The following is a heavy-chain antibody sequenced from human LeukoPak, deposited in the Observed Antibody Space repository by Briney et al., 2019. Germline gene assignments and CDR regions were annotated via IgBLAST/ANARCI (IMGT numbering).Heavy chain of an antibody. J-gene: IGHJ5*02. Sequence: SETLSLTCAVYGGSFSGYYWSWISQPPGKGLEWIGEINHSGSTNYNPSLKSRVTISVDTSKNQFSLKLSSVTAADTAVYYCARRVVVVPAAKVGDWFDPWGQGTLVTVSS. CDR3: ARRVVVVPAAKVGDWFDP. V-gene: IGHV4-34*01. CDR2: INHSGST. D-gene: IGHD2-2*01. CDR1: GGSFSGYY.